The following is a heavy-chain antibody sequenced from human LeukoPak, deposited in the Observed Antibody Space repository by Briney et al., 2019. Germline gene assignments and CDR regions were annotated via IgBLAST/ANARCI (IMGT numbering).Heavy chain of an antibody. CDR1: GSTFSSYA. CDR3: ARGSYYYDSSGYYSADY. D-gene: IGHD3-22*01. Sequence: GGSLRLSCAASGSTFSSYAMHWVRQAPGKGLEWVAVISYDGSNKCYADSVKGRFTISRDNSKNTLYLQMNSLRAEDTAVYYCARGSYYYDSSGYYSADYWGQGTLVTVSS. CDR2: ISYDGSNK. J-gene: IGHJ4*02. V-gene: IGHV3-30*04.